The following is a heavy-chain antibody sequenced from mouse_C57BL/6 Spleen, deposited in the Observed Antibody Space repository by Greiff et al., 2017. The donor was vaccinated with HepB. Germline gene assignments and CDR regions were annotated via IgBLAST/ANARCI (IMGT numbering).Heavy chain of an antibody. D-gene: IGHD4-1*01. V-gene: IGHV1-85*01. CDR3: ARGNWDDAMDY. CDR2: IYPRDGST. Sequence: QVHVKQSGPELVKPGASVKLSCKASGYTFTSYDINWVKQRPGQGLEWIGWIYPRDGSTKYNEKFKGKATLTVDTSSSTAYMELHSLTSEDSAVYFCARGNWDDAMDYWGQGTSVTVSS. J-gene: IGHJ4*01. CDR1: GYTFTSYD.